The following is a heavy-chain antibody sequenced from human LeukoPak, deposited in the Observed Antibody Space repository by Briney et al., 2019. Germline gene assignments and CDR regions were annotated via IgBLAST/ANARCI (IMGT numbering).Heavy chain of an antibody. Sequence: GSGRSTFYADSVKGRFTISRDNSKNTLYLQMNSLRAEDTAVYYCAKDRSFSPWELKMDVWGQGTTVTVSS. D-gene: IGHD3-10*01. CDR3: AKDRSFSPWELKMDV. CDR2: GSGRST. V-gene: IGHV3-23*01. J-gene: IGHJ6*02.